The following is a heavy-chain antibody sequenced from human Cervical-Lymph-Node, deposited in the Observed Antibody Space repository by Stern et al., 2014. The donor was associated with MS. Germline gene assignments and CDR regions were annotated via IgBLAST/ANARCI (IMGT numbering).Heavy chain of an antibody. CDR3: ARDSGARGSGSCDY. CDR2: ITSKSSTT. J-gene: IGHJ4*02. CDR1: GFTFDSYS. D-gene: IGHD3-10*01. Sequence: EVQLEESGGGLVQPGGSLRLSCVATGFTFDSYSMIWVRQAPGKGLEWVSYITSKSSTTDYADSLRGRFTISRDNAKNSLFLQLNSLTVEDTAVYYCARDSGARGSGSCDYWGQGTPVTVSS. V-gene: IGHV3-48*04.